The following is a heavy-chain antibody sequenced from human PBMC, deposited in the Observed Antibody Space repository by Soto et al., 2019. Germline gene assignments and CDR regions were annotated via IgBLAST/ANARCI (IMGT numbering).Heavy chain of an antibody. V-gene: IGHV3-7*03. CDR1: GFTFSSYW. D-gene: IGHD3-10*01. CDR2: IKQDGSEK. Sequence: GGSLRLSCAASGFTFSSYWMSWVRQAPGKGLEWVANIKQDGSEKYYVDSVKGQFTISRDNAKNSLYLQMNSLRAEDGAVYFCSRVYGSGSYLGSGAACDIWGQGTMVNVSS. CDR3: SRVYGSGSYLGSGAACDI. J-gene: IGHJ3*02.